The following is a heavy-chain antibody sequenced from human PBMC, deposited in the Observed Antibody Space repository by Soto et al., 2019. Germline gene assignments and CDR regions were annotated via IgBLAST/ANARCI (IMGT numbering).Heavy chain of an antibody. V-gene: IGHV4-61*01. J-gene: IGHJ3*02. Sequence: SETLSLTCTVSGGSVSSGSYYWSWIRQPPGKGLEWIGYIYYSGSTNYNPSLKSRVTISVDTSKNQFSLKLSSVTAADTAVYYCARGDRYYDILTGYYKPLDAFDIWGQGTMVTVSS. CDR1: GGSVSSGSYY. D-gene: IGHD3-9*01. CDR2: IYYSGST. CDR3: ARGDRYYDILTGYYKPLDAFDI.